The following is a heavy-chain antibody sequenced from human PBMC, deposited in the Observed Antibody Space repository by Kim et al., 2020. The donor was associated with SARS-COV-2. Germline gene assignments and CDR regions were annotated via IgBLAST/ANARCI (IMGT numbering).Heavy chain of an antibody. J-gene: IGHJ5*02. Sequence: SETLSLTCTVSGGSISSYYWSWIRQPPGKGLEWIGYIYYSGSTNYNPSLKSRVTISVDTSKNQFSLKLSSVTAADTAVYYCARGGMVRGGNWFDPWGQGTLVTVSS. CDR2: IYYSGST. D-gene: IGHD3-10*01. CDR1: GGSISSYY. CDR3: ARGGMVRGGNWFDP. V-gene: IGHV4-59*01.